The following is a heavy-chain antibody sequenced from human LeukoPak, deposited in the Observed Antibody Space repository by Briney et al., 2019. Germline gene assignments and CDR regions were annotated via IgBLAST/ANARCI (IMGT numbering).Heavy chain of an antibody. CDR3: AKDRGSGWLHDAFDV. CDR2: IGAGGFST. J-gene: IGHJ3*01. D-gene: IGHD6-19*01. CDR1: GFTFSTYA. Sequence: GGSLRLSCAASGFTFSTYAMSWVRRAPGKGLEWVSAIGAGGFSTYYADSVKGRFTISGDNSKNTLYLQMNSLRADDTAVYYCAKDRGSGWLHDAFDVWGQGTMVTVSS. V-gene: IGHV3-23*01.